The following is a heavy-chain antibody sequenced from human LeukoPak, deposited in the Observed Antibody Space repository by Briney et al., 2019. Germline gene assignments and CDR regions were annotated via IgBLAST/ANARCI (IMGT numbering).Heavy chain of an antibody. CDR2: ITGRGDET. J-gene: IGHJ5*02. Sequence: GGSLRLSCAASGFIFSNYALMWVRQAPGKGLEWVSSITGRGDETFYADSVKGRFSLSRDNSKNMLYLQMYSLGAEDTAIYYCAKGAAAGLVDWFDPWGQGTLVTASS. CDR1: GFIFSNYA. CDR3: AKGAAAGLVDWFDP. D-gene: IGHD6-13*01. V-gene: IGHV3-23*01.